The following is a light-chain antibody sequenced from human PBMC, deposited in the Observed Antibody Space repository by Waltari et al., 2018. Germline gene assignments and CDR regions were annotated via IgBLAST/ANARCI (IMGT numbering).Light chain of an antibody. V-gene: IGLV3-25*03. J-gene: IGLJ3*02. CDR2: KNN. CDR1: VLATQY. Sequence: SHELTQPPSLSVSPGQTARVTCSGDVLATQYTAWYQQNPGHAPVLVMFKNNEMPSGIPERFFGSRSETTVTLMIIGAQEEDEADYYCQSSDSTGTYGVFGGGTKLTVL. CDR3: QSSDSTGTYGV.